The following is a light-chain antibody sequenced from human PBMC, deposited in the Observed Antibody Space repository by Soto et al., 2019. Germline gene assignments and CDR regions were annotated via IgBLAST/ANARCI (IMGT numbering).Light chain of an antibody. CDR3: QQYDNLPPLT. CDR2: DAS. V-gene: IGKV1-33*01. Sequence: DIQMTQSPSSLSASVGDRVTITCQASQDISNYLNWYQQKPGKAPKLLIYDASNLETAVPSRFSGSGSGTDFTFTISSLQPEDIATYYCQQYDNLPPLTFGGGTKVEIK. J-gene: IGKJ4*01. CDR1: QDISNY.